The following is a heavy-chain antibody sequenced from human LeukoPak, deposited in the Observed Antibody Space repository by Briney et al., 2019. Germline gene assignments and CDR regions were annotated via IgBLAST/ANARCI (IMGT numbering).Heavy chain of an antibody. CDR1: GYTFTGYY. Sequence: ASVQVSCKASGYTFTGYYMHWVRQAPGQGLEWMGWINPNSGGTNYAQKFQGRVTMTRDTSISTAYMELSRLRSDDTAVYYCARDQGNTDILTGYYYYMDVWGKGTTVTISS. J-gene: IGHJ6*03. V-gene: IGHV1-2*02. D-gene: IGHD3-9*01. CDR2: INPNSGGT. CDR3: ARDQGNTDILTGYYYYMDV.